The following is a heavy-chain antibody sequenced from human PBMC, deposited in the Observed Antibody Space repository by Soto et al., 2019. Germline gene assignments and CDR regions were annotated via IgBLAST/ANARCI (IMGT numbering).Heavy chain of an antibody. D-gene: IGHD5-18*01. CDR3: AKDLADTAMAPDDAFDI. Sequence: TGGSLRLSCAASGFTFSSYAMSWVRQAPGKGLEWVSAISGSGGSTYYADSVKGRFTISRDNSKNTLYLQMNSLRAEDTAVYYCAKDLADTAMAPDDAFDIWGQGTMVTVSS. V-gene: IGHV3-23*01. J-gene: IGHJ3*02. CDR2: ISGSGGST. CDR1: GFTFSSYA.